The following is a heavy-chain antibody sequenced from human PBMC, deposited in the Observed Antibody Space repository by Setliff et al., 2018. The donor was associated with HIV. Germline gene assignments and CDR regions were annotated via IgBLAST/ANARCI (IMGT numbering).Heavy chain of an antibody. CDR1: GFTFTGSA. CDR2: IVVGSGKT. D-gene: IGHD6-19*01. CDR3: VADGHGSGWRSDY. Sequence: SVKVSCKASGFTFTGSAVQWMRQARGQRPEWIGWIVVGSGKTEYAQKLQERVTITRDMSTSTAYMELRSLRYDDTAVYYCVADGHGSGWRSDYWGQGTLVTVSS. V-gene: IGHV1-58*01. J-gene: IGHJ4*02.